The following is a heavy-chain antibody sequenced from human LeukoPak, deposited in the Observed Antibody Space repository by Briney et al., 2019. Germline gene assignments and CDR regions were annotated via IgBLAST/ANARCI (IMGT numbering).Heavy chain of an antibody. V-gene: IGHV3-23*01. CDR2: ISGSGGST. CDR3: ARPRVWWLRSWA. J-gene: IGHJ4*02. CDR1: GFTFSSYA. Sequence: PGGSLRLSCAASGFTFSSYAMSWVRQAPGKGLEWVSAISGSGGSTYYADSVKGRFTISRDNSKNTLYLQMNSLRAEDTAVYYCARPRVWWLRSWAWGQGTLVTVSS. D-gene: IGHD5-12*01.